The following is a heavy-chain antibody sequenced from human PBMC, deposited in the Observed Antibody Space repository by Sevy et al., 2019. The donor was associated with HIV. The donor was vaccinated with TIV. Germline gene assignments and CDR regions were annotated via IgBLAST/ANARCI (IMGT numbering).Heavy chain of an antibody. CDR2: IHYTGNT. D-gene: IGHD5-12*01. Sequence: SETLSLTCTVSGGSISAYYWSWIRQPPGKGLEWIGYIHYTGNTKYNPSLESRVTISVNTSKNQSSLTLSSVTPADTAMYDCERAASVRSGDDSINWFAPWGQGTLVTVSS. CDR1: GGSISAYY. V-gene: IGHV4-59*01. J-gene: IGHJ5*02. CDR3: ERAASVRSGDDSINWFAP.